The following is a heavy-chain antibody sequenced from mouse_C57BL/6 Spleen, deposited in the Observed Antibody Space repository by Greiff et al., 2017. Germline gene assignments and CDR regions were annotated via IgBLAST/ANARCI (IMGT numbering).Heavy chain of an antibody. V-gene: IGHV14-1*01. D-gene: IGHD2-3*01. CDR3: TTRWLLHAMDY. CDR1: GFNINDYY. Sequence: EVQLQQSGAELVRPGASVKLSCTASGFNINDYYMHWVKQRPEQGLEWIGRIDPEDGDTEYAPKFQGKATMTADTSSNTAYLQLSSLTSEDTAVYYCTTRWLLHAMDYWGQGTSVTVSS. CDR2: IDPEDGDT. J-gene: IGHJ4*01.